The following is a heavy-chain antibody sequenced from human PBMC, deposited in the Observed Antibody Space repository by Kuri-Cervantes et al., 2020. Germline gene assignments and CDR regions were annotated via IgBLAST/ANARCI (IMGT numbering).Heavy chain of an antibody. D-gene: IGHD3-16*01. V-gene: IGHV1-2*04. J-gene: IGHJ4*02. CDR2: ISPNSGGT. CDR1: GYTFTGYY. Sequence: ASVKVSCNASGYTFTGYYMHWVRQAPGQGLEWMGWISPNSGGTNYAQKFKGWVTMTRDTSISTAYLELSNLRSDDTAVYYCARDWESSTDYWGQGTLVTVSS. CDR3: ARDWESSTDY.